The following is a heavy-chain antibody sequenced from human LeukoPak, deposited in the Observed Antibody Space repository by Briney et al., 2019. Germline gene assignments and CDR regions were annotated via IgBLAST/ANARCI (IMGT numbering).Heavy chain of an antibody. CDR1: GFTFSSYG. D-gene: IGHD1-26*01. J-gene: IGHJ4*02. CDR3: ARVSGSYGDSAY. CDR2: IWYDGSNK. V-gene: IGHV3-33*01. Sequence: GRSLRLSCAASGFTFSSYGMHWVRQAPGKGLEWVAVIWYDGSNKYYADSVKGRFTISRDNSKNTLYLQMNSLRAEDTAVYYCARVSGSYGDSAYWGQGTLVTVSS.